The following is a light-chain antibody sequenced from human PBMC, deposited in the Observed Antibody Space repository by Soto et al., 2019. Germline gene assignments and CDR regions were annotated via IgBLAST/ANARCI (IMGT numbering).Light chain of an antibody. J-gene: IGKJ1*01. V-gene: IGKV1-6*01. CDR1: QVINSF. Sequence: AIQLTQSPSSLSASVGDRVTITCRASQVINSFLAWYQQKPGKAPQLLIYAASSLQSGVPSRFSGSGSGTDFTLTVSSLQPEDFATYYCLQDHNYPLTFGQGTKVDI. CDR3: LQDHNYPLT. CDR2: AAS.